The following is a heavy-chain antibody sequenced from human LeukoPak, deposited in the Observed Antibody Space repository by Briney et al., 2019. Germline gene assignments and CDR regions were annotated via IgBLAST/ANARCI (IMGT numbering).Heavy chain of an antibody. CDR1: GGSFSGYY. Sequence: ESSETLSLTCAVYGGSFSGYYWSWIRQPPGKGLEWIGYIYYSGSTNYNPSLKSRVTISVDTSKNQFSLKLSSVTAADTAVYYCARGSVSSGSYPWGGYYYYYMDVWGKGTTVTVSS. CDR3: ARGSVSSGSYPWGGYYYYYMDV. J-gene: IGHJ6*03. V-gene: IGHV4-59*01. D-gene: IGHD1-26*01. CDR2: IYYSGST.